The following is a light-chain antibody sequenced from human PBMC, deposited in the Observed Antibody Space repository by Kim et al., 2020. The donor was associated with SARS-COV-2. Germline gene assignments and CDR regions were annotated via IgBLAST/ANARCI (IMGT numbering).Light chain of an antibody. V-gene: IGKV3-20*01. CDR3: QQYGSSPWT. J-gene: IGKJ1*01. CDR2: GAS. Sequence: SPGERATHSCRASQSISSSYLAWYQQKPGQAPRLLIYGASSRATGIPDRFSGSGSGTDFTLTISRLEPEDFAMYYCQQYGSSPWTFGQGTKVDIK. CDR1: QSISSSY.